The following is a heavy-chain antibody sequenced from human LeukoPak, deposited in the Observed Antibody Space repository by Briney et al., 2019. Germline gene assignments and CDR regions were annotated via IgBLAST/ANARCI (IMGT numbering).Heavy chain of an antibody. Sequence: GASVKVSCKASGYTFTNYYMHWVRQAPGQGLEWMGLINPTGTSTNYAQKFRGRVTMTRDTSTTTVYMELSSLRSEDTAVYYCAREKSGGYFDYWGQGTLVTVSS. J-gene: IGHJ4*02. CDR1: GYTFTNYY. CDR3: AREKSGGYFDY. D-gene: IGHD2-8*02. V-gene: IGHV1-46*01. CDR2: INPTGTST.